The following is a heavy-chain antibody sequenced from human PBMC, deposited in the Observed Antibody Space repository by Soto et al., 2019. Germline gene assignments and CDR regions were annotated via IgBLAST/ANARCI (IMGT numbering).Heavy chain of an antibody. CDR1: GYTFTSYG. Sequence: ASVKVSCKASGYTFTSYGISWVRQAPGQGLEWMGWISAYNGNTNYAQKLQGRVTMTTDTSTSTAYMELRSLRSDDTAVYYCARWRVRTTVTRTNDAFDIWGQGTMVTVSS. D-gene: IGHD4-17*01. CDR3: ARWRVRTTVTRTNDAFDI. V-gene: IGHV1-18*01. J-gene: IGHJ3*02. CDR2: ISAYNGNT.